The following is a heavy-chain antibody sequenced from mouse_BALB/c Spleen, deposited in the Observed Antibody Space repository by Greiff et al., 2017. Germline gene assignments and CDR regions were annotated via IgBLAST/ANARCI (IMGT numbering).Heavy chain of an antibody. D-gene: IGHD3-1*01. CDR2: IYPGSGST. CDR3: TRSVSSGYDLFDY. Sequence: LQQPGSELVRPGASVKLSCKASGYTFTSYWMHWVKQRHGQGLEWIGNIYPGSGSTNYDEKFKSKGTLTVDTSSSTAYMHLSSLTSEDSAVYYCTRSVSSGYDLFDYWGQGTTLTVSS. CDR1: GYTFTSYW. V-gene: IGHV1S22*01. J-gene: IGHJ2*01.